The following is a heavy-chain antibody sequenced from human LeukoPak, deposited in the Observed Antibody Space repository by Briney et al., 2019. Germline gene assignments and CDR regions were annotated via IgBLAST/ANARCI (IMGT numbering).Heavy chain of an antibody. Sequence: GGSLRLSCAASGFTFDDYAMHWVRQAPGKGLEWVSGISWNSDSIDYADSVKGRFTISRDNAKNSLYLQMNSLRAEDTAVYYCAELGITMIGGVWGKGTTVTISS. CDR3: AELGITMIGGV. J-gene: IGHJ6*04. CDR2: ISWNSDSI. V-gene: IGHV3-9*01. D-gene: IGHD3-10*02. CDR1: GFTFDDYA.